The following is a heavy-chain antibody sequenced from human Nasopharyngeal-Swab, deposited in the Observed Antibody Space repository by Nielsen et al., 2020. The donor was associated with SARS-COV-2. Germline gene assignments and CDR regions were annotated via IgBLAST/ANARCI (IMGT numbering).Heavy chain of an antibody. Sequence: EGSLRLSCAASGFTFSSYAMNWVRQAPGKGLEWVSVITVIGRSHYYAASVKGRFPLSRDNSKNTLYLQMNSLRAEDTAVYYCAKGQGAVWYFDLWGRGTLVTVSS. CDR3: AKGQGAVWYFDL. V-gene: IGHV3-23*01. CDR2: ITVIGRSH. J-gene: IGHJ2*01. CDR1: GFTFSSYA.